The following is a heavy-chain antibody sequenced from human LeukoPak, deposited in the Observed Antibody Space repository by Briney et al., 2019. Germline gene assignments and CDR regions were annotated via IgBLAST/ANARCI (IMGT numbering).Heavy chain of an antibody. J-gene: IGHJ4*02. V-gene: IGHV3-30*18. CDR1: GFTFSSYG. CDR3: AKDYSGYDSPPDY. D-gene: IGHD5-12*01. Sequence: PGRSLRLSCAASGFTFSSYGMHWVCQAPGKGLEWVAVISYDGSNKYYADSVKGRFTISRDNSKNTLYLQMNSLRAEDTAVYYCAKDYSGYDSPPDYWGQGTLVTVSS. CDR2: ISYDGSNK.